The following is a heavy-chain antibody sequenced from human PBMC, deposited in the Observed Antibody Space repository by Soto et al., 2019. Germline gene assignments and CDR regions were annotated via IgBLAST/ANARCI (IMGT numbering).Heavy chain of an antibody. CDR1: GFTFSSYG. CDR3: AKDRRAGGNYGFYSDF. J-gene: IGHJ4*02. V-gene: IGHV3-23*01. CDR2: SSATGAGT. Sequence: EVQLLESGGGLVQPGGSLRLSCAASGFTFSSYGMTWVRQAPGKGLEWVSFSSATGAGTYYADSVKGRFTISRDNSKNTQYLEMTCLRADDTAVYYCAKDRRAGGNYGFYSDFWGQGALVIVSS. D-gene: IGHD1-7*01.